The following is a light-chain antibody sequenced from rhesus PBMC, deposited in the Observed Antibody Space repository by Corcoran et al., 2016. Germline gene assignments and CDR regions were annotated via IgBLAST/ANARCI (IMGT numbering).Light chain of an antibody. Sequence: DIQMTQSPSSLSASVGDRVTITCRASENVNNYLNWYQQKPWKAPKLLIYKASTLQSGVPSRFSGSGSGTVYTFTISSLQPEDVATYYCQHGYGTPYTFGQGTKVEIK. J-gene: IGKJ2*01. V-gene: IGKV1-74*01. CDR3: QHGYGTPYT. CDR2: KAS. CDR1: ENVNNY.